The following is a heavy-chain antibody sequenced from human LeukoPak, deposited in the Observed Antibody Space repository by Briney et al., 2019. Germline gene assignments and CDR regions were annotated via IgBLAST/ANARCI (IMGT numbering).Heavy chain of an antibody. CDR3: ARDLLDYNNMGCFDP. D-gene: IGHD4-11*01. Sequence: SETLSLTCIVSGGSISRYYWSWIRQPPGKGLEWIGYIYYSGSTIYNPSLKSRATISVDTSKNQFSLHLSSVTAADTAVYYCARDLLDYNNMGCFDPWGQGTLVTVSS. CDR2: IYYSGST. CDR1: GGSISRYY. J-gene: IGHJ5*02. V-gene: IGHV4-59*01.